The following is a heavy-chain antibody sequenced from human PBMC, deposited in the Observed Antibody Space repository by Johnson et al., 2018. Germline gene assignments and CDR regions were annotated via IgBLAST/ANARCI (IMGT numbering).Heavy chain of an antibody. CDR3: AKVRGHTTGAFDI. CDR2: IRSKAYGGTT. J-gene: IGHJ3*02. D-gene: IGHD1-26*01. V-gene: IGHV3-49*05. Sequence: VQLVESGGGLVKPGRSLRLSCTASGFTFGDYAMSWIRQAPGKGLEWVGFIRSKAYGGTTEYAASVKGRFTISRDNAKNTLYLQMNSLGAEDTAWYYCAKVRGHTTGAFDIWGQGTMVTVSS. CDR1: GFTFGDYA.